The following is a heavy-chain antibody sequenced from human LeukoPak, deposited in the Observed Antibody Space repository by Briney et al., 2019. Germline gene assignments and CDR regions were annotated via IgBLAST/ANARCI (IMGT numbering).Heavy chain of an antibody. CDR1: GFTLSSHW. Sequence: GGSLRLSCADSGFTLSSHWMHWVRQAPGKGLFWVASIDVVGSFTAYADSVKGRFTISRDNAKNTLYLQMNSLRAEDTALYYCAKSLYSSGWSDFDYWGQGTLVTVSS. V-gene: IGHV3-74*01. CDR2: IDVVGSFT. D-gene: IGHD6-19*01. CDR3: AKSLYSSGWSDFDY. J-gene: IGHJ4*02.